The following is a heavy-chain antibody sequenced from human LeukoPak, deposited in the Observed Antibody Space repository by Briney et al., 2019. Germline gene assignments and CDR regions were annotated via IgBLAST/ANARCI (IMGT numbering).Heavy chain of an antibody. J-gene: IGHJ4*02. D-gene: IGHD7-27*01. CDR1: GFTFSSYE. CDR3: ARGHWGSTDH. V-gene: IGHV3-48*03. Sequence: GGSLRLSSAASGFTFSSYEMNWVRQAPGKGLEWVSYISSSGSTIYYADSVKGRFTISRDNAKNSLYLQMNSLRAEDTAVYYCARGHWGSTDHWGQGTLVTVSS. CDR2: ISSSGSTI.